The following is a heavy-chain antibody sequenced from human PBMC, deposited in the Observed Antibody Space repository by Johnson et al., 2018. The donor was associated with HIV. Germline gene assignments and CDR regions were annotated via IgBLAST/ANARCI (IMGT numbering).Heavy chain of an antibody. D-gene: IGHD3-22*01. Sequence: VQLVESGGGVVRPGGSLRLSCAASGFTFDDYGMSWVRQAPGKGLEWVAFIRYDGSNKYFADSVKGRFTISRDNSKNTLYLQMNSLRAEETAVYYCARPLSSGLGFDAFDIWGQGTMVTVSS. CDR3: ARPLSSGLGFDAFDI. CDR1: GFTFDDYG. V-gene: IGHV3-30*02. CDR2: IRYDGSNK. J-gene: IGHJ3*02.